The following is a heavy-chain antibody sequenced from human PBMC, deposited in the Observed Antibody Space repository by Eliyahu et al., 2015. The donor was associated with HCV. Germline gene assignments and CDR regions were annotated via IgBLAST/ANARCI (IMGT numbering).Heavy chain of an antibody. J-gene: IGHJ3*02. CDR2: ITSGSDTI. Sequence: EVQLVESGGGLVQPGGSLRLSCAPSGFTFSSYEMNWVRQARGKGLEWVSYITSGSDTIYYADSVKGRFTISRDNAKNSLYLQMNSLTAEDTAVYYCAREDFRDAFDIWGQGTMVTVSS. CDR3: AREDFRDAFDI. CDR1: GFTFSSYE. D-gene: IGHD3/OR15-3a*01. V-gene: IGHV3-48*03.